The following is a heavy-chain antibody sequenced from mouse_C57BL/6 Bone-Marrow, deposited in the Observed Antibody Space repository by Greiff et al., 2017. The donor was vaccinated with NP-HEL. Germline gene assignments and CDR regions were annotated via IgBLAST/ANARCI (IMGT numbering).Heavy chain of an antibody. Sequence: QVQLQQSGAELVRPGASVTLSCKASGYTFTDYEMHWVKQTPVHGLEWIGAIDPETGGTAYNQKFKGKAILTADKSSSTAYMELRSLTSEDSAFYYCTRFPHYYAMDYWGQGTSVTVSS. V-gene: IGHV1-15*01. CDR3: TRFPHYYAMDY. CDR1: GYTFTDYE. CDR2: IDPETGGT. J-gene: IGHJ4*01.